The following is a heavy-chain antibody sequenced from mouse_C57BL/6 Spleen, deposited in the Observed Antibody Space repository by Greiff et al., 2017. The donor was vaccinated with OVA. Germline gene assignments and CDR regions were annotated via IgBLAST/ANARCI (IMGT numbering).Heavy chain of an antibody. Sequence: VQLQQSGTVLARPGASVKMSCKTSGYTFTSYWMHWVKQRPGQGLEWIGDIYPGNSDTSYNQKFKGKAKLTAVTSASTAYMELSSLTNEDSAVYYCTRDYYGSSYGKGYWGQGTTLTVSS. D-gene: IGHD1-1*01. V-gene: IGHV1-5*01. CDR1: GYTFTSYW. CDR2: IYPGNSDT. J-gene: IGHJ2*01. CDR3: TRDYYGSSYGKGY.